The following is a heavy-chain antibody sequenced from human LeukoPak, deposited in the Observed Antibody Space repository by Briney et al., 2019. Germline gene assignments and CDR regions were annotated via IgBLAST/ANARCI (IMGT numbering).Heavy chain of an antibody. D-gene: IGHD3-10*01. V-gene: IGHV3-48*01. CDR3: AKVRYGSGSYSDY. CDR1: GFTFSSYS. J-gene: IGHJ4*02. CDR2: ISSSSSTI. Sequence: GGSLRLSCAASGFTFSSYSMNWVRQAPGKGLEWVSYISSSSSTIYYADSVKGRFTISRDNSKNTLYLQMNSLRVEDTAAYYCAKVRYGSGSYSDYWGQGTLVTVSS.